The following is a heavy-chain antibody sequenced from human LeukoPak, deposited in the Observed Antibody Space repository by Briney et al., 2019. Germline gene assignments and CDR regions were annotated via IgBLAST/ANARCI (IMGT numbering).Heavy chain of an antibody. CDR1: GGTFSSYA. CDR2: IIPIFGTA. Sequence: EASVKVSCKASGGTFSSYAISWVRQAPGQGLEWMGRIIPIFGTANYAQKFQGRVTVTTDESTSTAYMELSSLRSEDTAVYYCARDRVLLGYYWGQGTLVTVSS. J-gene: IGHJ4*02. V-gene: IGHV1-69*05. D-gene: IGHD3-10*01. CDR3: ARDRVLLGYY.